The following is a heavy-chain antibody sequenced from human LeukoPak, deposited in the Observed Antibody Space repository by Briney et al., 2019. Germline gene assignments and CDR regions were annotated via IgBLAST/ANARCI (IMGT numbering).Heavy chain of an antibody. CDR2: ISSDSRMV. V-gene: IGHV3-48*04. D-gene: IGHD3-10*01. Sequence: GGSQRLSCAASGFTFSSYSLNWVRQTPGKGLEWVSYISSDSRMVNYADSVKGRFAIYRDNAKNSLYLQMNNLRVEDTAVYYCVRDYSGSGPNMDVWGKGTTVTVSS. J-gene: IGHJ6*03. CDR3: VRDYSGSGPNMDV. CDR1: GFTFSSYS.